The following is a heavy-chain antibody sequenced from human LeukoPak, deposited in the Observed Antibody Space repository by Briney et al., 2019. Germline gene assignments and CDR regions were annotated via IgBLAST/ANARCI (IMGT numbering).Heavy chain of an antibody. CDR3: AREGIVGATIDY. J-gene: IGHJ4*02. Sequence: GGSLRLSCAASGFTFSSYGMHWVRQAPGKGLEWVAFIRYDGSNKYYADSVKGRFTISRDNSKNTLYLQMNSLRAEDTAVYYCAREGIVGATIDYWGQGTLVTVSS. V-gene: IGHV3-30*02. CDR2: IRYDGSNK. CDR1: GFTFSSYG. D-gene: IGHD1-26*01.